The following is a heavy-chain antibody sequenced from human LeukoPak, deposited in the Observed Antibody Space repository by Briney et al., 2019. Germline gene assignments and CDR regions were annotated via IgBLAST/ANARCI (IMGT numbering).Heavy chain of an antibody. CDR1: GFTFSSYW. CDR2: INSDGSST. V-gene: IGHV3-74*01. CDR3: VGYYDILTGYETIDY. Sequence: GGSLRLSCAASGFTFSSYWMHWVRQAPGKGLVWVSRINSDGSSTSYADSVKGRFTIPRDNAKNTLYLQMNSLRAEDTAVYYCVGYYDILTGYETIDYWGQGTLVTVSS. D-gene: IGHD3-9*01. J-gene: IGHJ4*02.